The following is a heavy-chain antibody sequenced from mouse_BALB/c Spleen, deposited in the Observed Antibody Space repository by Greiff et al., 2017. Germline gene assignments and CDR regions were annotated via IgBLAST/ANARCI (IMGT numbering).Heavy chain of an antibody. CDR3: ARPDGSWFAY. Sequence: EVQLKQSGPELVKPGASVKISCKASGYSFTGYYMHWVKQSHVKSLEWIGRINPYNGATSYNQNFKDKASLTVDKSSSTAYMELHSLTSEDSAVYYCARPDGSWFAYWGQGTLVTVSA. CDR1: GYSFTGYY. D-gene: IGHD2-3*01. CDR2: INPYNGAT. V-gene: IGHV1-31*01. J-gene: IGHJ3*01.